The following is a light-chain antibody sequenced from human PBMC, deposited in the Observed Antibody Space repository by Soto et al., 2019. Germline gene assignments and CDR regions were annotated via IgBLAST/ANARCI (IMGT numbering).Light chain of an antibody. CDR3: QHYYSWPPKYT. J-gene: IGKJ2*01. V-gene: IGKV3-15*01. CDR1: QSISSN. CDR2: GAS. Sequence: EIVMTQSPATLSVSPGERATLSCRASQSISSNLAWYQQIPSQAPRLLIYGASTRATGITARFSGSGAGTEFTLTISSLQSEDFVIYYCQHYYSWPPKYTFGQGTKLEIK.